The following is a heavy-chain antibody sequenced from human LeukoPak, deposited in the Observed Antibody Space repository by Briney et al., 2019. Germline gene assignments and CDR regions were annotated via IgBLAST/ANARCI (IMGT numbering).Heavy chain of an antibody. V-gene: IGHV3-30*02. CDR3: ARAGRGLRYFDWLTYDY. D-gene: IGHD3-9*01. Sequence: GGSLRLSCAASGFTFSSYGMHWVRQAPGKGLEWVAFIRYDGSNKDYADSVKGRFSISRDNSKNTLYLQMNSLRAEDTAVYYCARAGRGLRYFDWLTYDYWGQGTLVTVSS. J-gene: IGHJ4*02. CDR1: GFTFSSYG. CDR2: IRYDGSNK.